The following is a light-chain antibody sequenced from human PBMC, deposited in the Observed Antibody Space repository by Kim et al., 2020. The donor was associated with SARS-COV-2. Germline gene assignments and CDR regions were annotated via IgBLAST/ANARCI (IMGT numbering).Light chain of an antibody. CDR3: NSRDSNNNVV. CDR2: GKN. J-gene: IGLJ2*01. Sequence: VALGQTVRITCQGDSLRSYYATWYQQKPGQAPILVIYGKNNRPSGIPDRFSGSSSGNTASLTITGTQAGDEADYYCNSRDSNNNVVFGGGTKLTGL. CDR1: SLRSYY. V-gene: IGLV3-19*01.